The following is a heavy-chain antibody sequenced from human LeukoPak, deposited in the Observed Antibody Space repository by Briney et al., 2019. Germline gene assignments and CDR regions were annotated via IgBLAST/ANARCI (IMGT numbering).Heavy chain of an antibody. V-gene: IGHV3-48*01. Sequence: GGSLRLSCAASGFTFSSYSMNWVRQAPGKGLEWVSYISSSSSTIYYADSVKGRFTISRDNAKNSLYLQMNSLRAEDTAVYYCAREVMYPNIVGATSSNWFDPWGQGTLVTVSS. J-gene: IGHJ5*02. CDR3: AREVMYPNIVGATSSNWFDP. CDR1: GFTFSSYS. D-gene: IGHD1-26*01. CDR2: ISSSSSTI.